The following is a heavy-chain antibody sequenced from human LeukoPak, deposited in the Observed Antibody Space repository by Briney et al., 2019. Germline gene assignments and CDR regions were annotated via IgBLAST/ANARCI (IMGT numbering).Heavy chain of an antibody. J-gene: IGHJ4*02. Sequence: GGSLRLSCAASGFTVGSNYMSWVRQAPGKGLEWVSAISGSGGSTYYADSVKGRFTISRDNSKNTLYLQMNSLRAEDTAVYYCAKDPTTYYYGSGSDYWGQGTLVTVSS. CDR1: GFTVGSNY. V-gene: IGHV3-23*01. CDR2: ISGSGGST. D-gene: IGHD3-10*01. CDR3: AKDPTTYYYGSGSDY.